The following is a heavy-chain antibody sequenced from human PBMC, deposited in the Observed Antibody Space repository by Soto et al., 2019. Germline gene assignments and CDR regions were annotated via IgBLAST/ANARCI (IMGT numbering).Heavy chain of an antibody. CDR2: MYHRRNT. V-gene: IGHV4-39*01. Sequence: SETLSLTSTVSGGSIISSNHYWAWIREPPGEVLEWIGSMYHRRNTYYNPSLNSRVTISVRTSKNQFSLKLSSVTAADTALYFCASHYLDSWTGHSTGVFSFDFWGQGDLV. D-gene: IGHD3-3*01. J-gene: IGHJ4*02. CDR3: ASHYLDSWTGHSTGVFSFDF. CDR1: GGSIISSNHY.